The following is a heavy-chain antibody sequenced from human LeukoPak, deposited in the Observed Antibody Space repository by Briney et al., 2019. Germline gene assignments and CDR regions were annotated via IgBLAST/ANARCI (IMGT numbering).Heavy chain of an antibody. Sequence: SETLSLTCTVSGGSISSSSYYWGWIRQPPGKGLEWIGSIYYSGSTYYNPSLKSRVTISVDTSKNQFSLKLSSVTAADTAVYYCARAGRRRITMVRGVMFYAFDIWGQGTMVTVSS. D-gene: IGHD3-10*01. CDR2: IYYSGST. CDR1: GGSISSSSYY. CDR3: ARAGRRRITMVRGVMFYAFDI. J-gene: IGHJ3*02. V-gene: IGHV4-39*07.